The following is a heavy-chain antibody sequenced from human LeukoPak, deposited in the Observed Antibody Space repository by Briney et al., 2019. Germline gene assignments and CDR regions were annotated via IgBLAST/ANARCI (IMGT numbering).Heavy chain of an antibody. CDR1: GYTFTSYG. V-gene: IGHV1-18*01. J-gene: IGHJ4*02. CDR2: ISAYNGNT. CDR3: ARDLSSRRDSYNYVPTHLVDY. Sequence: ASVKVSCKASGYTFTSYGISWVRQAPGQGLEWMGWISAYNGNTNYAQKLQGRVTMTTDTSTSTAYMELRSLRSDDTAVYYCARDLSSRRDSYNYVPTHLVDYWGQGTLVTVSS. D-gene: IGHD5-24*01.